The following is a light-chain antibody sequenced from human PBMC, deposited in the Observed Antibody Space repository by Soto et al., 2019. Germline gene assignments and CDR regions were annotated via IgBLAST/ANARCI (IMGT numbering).Light chain of an antibody. V-gene: IGKV3-20*01. Sequence: EIVLTQSPGTLSLSPGERATLSCRASQSVSSSYLAWYQQKPGQAPRHLIYGASSRATGIPDRFSGSGAGTDVTLTISRLEPEDFAVYYCQQYGSSPWTFGQGTKVEIK. CDR2: GAS. CDR3: QQYGSSPWT. CDR1: QSVSSSY. J-gene: IGKJ1*01.